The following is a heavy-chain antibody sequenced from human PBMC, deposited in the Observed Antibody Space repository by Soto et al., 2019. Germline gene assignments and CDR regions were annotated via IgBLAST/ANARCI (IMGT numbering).Heavy chain of an antibody. CDR2: IIPAFGTA. D-gene: IGHD2-2*01. Sequence: QVQLVQSGAEVKQPGSSVKVSCKASGDTFSKYAISWVRQAPGQGLEWMGGIIPAFGTANYAQNFQGRVTIIADESTSTAYMELSSLRFEDTAVYYCASAMKTIVVHYYYYGMDVWGQGTTVTVSS. CDR3: ASAMKTIVVHYYYYGMDV. V-gene: IGHV1-69*01. CDR1: GDTFSKYA. J-gene: IGHJ6*01.